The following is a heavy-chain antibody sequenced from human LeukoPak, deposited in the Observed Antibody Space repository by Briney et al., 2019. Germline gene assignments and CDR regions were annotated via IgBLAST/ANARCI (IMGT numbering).Heavy chain of an antibody. CDR1: GGSFSGYY. CDR3: ARGSSSLRHYFDY. J-gene: IGHJ4*02. D-gene: IGHD6-13*01. CDR2: INHSGST. V-gene: IGHV4-34*01. Sequence: SETLSLTRAVYGGSFSGYYWSWIRQPPGKGLEWIGEINHSGSTNYNPSLKSRVTISVDTSKNQFSLKLSSVTAADTAVYYCARGSSSLRHYFDYWGQGTLVTVSS.